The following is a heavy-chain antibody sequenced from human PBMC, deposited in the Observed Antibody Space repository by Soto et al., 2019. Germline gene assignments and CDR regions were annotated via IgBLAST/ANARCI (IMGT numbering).Heavy chain of an antibody. J-gene: IGHJ4*02. D-gene: IGHD2-15*01. Sequence: GGSLRHSCAAPGFTFGNYGLHSVRQTPGKGLEWVAFISHDGSNKYYADSVKGRFTISRDSSKSTLYLQMDSLRVEDTAVYYCAKDGAPRYCSGRSCHPAGAYWGQGTLVTVSS. CDR1: GFTFGNYG. V-gene: IGHV3-30*18. CDR3: AKDGAPRYCSGRSCHPAGAY. CDR2: ISHDGSNK.